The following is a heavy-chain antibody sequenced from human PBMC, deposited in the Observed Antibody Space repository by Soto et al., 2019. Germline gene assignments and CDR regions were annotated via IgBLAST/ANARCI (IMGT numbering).Heavy chain of an antibody. CDR2: IYYSGST. J-gene: IGHJ4*02. V-gene: IGHV4-59*01. Sequence: QVQLQESGPGLVKPSETLSLTCTVSGGSISSYYWNWIRQPPGKGLEWIGYIYYSGSTNYNPSLKSRVTISVDTSKNQFSLKLSSVTAADTAVYYCARGDGDYVSDYWGQGTLVTVSS. CDR1: GGSISSYY. CDR3: ARGDGDYVSDY. D-gene: IGHD4-17*01.